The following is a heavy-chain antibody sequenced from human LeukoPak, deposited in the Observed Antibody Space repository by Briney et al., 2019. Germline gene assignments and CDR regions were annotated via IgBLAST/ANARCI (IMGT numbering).Heavy chain of an antibody. CDR2: ISGSGGNT. D-gene: IGHD6-19*01. CDR1: GFIFSSYA. V-gene: IGHV3-23*01. Sequence: PGGSLRLSCAASGFIFSSYAMSWVRQAPGKGLEWVSVISGSGGNTYYAGSVKGRFTISRDNSKNTLYLQMNSLRAEDTAVYYCAKGGWSSFFDYWGQGTLVTVSS. CDR3: AKGGWSSFFDY. J-gene: IGHJ4*02.